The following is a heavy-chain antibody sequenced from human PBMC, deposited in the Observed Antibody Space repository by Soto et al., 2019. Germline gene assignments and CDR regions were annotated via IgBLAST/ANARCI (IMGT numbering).Heavy chain of an antibody. V-gene: IGHV4-4*02. D-gene: IGHD4-4*01. CDR1: GGSISSSNW. CDR3: ASRDPVTRARFDY. J-gene: IGHJ4*02. CDR2: IYHSGST. Sequence: QVQLQESGPGLVKPSGTLSLTCAVSGGSISSSNWWSWVRQPPGKGLEWIGEIYHSGSTNYNPSLKSRVTISVDKSTNQFYLKLSSVTAADTAVYYCASRDPVTRARFDYWGQGTLVTVSS.